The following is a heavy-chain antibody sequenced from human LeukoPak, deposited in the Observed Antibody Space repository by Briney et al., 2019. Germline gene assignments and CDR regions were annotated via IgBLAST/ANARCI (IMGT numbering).Heavy chain of an antibody. CDR2: IYYSGST. V-gene: IGHV4-30-4*01. Sequence: SKTLSLTCTVSGGSISSGDYYWSWIRQPPGKGLEWIGYIYYSGSTYYNPSLKSRVTISVDTSKNHYSLNLSSVTAADTAMYYCARTLSYFDYWGQGTLVTVSS. CDR3: ARTLSYFDY. CDR1: GGSISSGDYY. J-gene: IGHJ4*02.